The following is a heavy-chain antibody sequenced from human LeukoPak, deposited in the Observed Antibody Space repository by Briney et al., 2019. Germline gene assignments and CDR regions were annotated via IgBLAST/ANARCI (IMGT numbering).Heavy chain of an antibody. D-gene: IGHD3-10*01. J-gene: IGHJ5*02. CDR2: ISGSNDNT. Sequence: ASVKVSCKASGYTFTTSGINWVRQAPGQGLEWMGWISGSNDNTNYAENFQGRVTMTTDTSTSTAYMELRSLRSDDTAVYYCARGGSGSYLYCNFDPWGQGTLVTVSS. CDR3: ARGGSGSYLYCNFDP. V-gene: IGHV1-18*04. CDR1: GYTFTTSG.